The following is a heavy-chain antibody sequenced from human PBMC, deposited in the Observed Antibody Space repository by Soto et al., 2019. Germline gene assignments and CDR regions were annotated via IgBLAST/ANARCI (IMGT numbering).Heavy chain of an antibody. J-gene: IGHJ4*02. D-gene: IGHD3-10*01. V-gene: IGHV4-59*01. CDR2: VHYSGTT. CDR3: ARRWSGTDY. Sequence: QVHLQESGPGLVKPSETLSLTCTVSGGSISIYYCNWIRQPPGKGLECIGYVHYSGTTSYNPSVERRVTISLDTAKNQFSLRLTSVTAADTAVYYCARRWSGTDYWGQGTLVTVSS. CDR1: GGSISIYY.